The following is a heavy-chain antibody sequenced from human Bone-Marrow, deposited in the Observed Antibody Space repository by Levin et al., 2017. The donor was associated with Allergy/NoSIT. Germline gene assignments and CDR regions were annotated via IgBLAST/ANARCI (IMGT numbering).Heavy chain of an antibody. Sequence: PSETLSLTCTVSGGSTGSSTYYWSWVRQPAGKRPEWIGRIYASGATNYNPSLTSRVTISIDTSKNQFSLQLRSVTAADTAVYYCARDRGAKYFFDYWGPGVLVTVSS. J-gene: IGHJ4*02. CDR2: IYASGAT. CDR3: ARDRGAKYFFDY. CDR1: GGSTGSSTYY. V-gene: IGHV4-61*02.